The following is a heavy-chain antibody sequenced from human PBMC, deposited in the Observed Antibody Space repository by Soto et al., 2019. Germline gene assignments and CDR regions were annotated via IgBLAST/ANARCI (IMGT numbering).Heavy chain of an antibody. D-gene: IGHD4-4*01. J-gene: IGHJ6*02. Sequence: QVQLVESGGGVVQPGRSLRLSCAASGFTFSSSGMHWVRQAPGKGLEWVAVIWYDGSNKYYADSVKGRFTISRDISKSTLYLQMTSLRAEDTAVYYCARDRGNYDYYYYSGMDVWGQGTTVTVSS. CDR1: GFTFSSSG. V-gene: IGHV3-33*01. CDR2: IWYDGSNK. CDR3: ARDRGNYDYYYYSGMDV.